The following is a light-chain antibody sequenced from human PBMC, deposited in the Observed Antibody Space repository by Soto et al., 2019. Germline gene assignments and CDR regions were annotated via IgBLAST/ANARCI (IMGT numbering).Light chain of an antibody. Sequence: DVQVTQSPSSLSASVVDRVTITCRASQNINNYLNWYQQKPGKAPKLLISVESNLQSGVPSRFSGRGSGTEFTLTISSLQPEDFATYYCQQSYTTPLTFGGGTKVDIK. CDR2: VES. CDR3: QQSYTTPLT. J-gene: IGKJ4*01. V-gene: IGKV1-39*01. CDR1: QNINNY.